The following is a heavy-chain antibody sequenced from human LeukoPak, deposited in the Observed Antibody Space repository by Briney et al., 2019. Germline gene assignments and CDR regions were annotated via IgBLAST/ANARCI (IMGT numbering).Heavy chain of an antibody. CDR2: IYYSGST. CDR3: GRTNAFDI. CDR1: GGSFSPYH. V-gene: IGHV4-59*01. Sequence: SETLSLTCTVSGGSFSPYHWSWIRQPPGKGLEWIGYIYYSGSTNYNPSLKSRVTISLDTSKSLFSLKLSSVTAADTAVYYCGRTNAFDIWGQGTMVTVSS. J-gene: IGHJ3*02.